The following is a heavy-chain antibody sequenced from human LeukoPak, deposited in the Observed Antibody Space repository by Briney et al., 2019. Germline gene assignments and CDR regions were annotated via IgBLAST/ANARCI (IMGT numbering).Heavy chain of an antibody. CDR1: GYTFTGYY. D-gene: IGHD3-10*01. V-gene: IGHV1-2*02. J-gene: IGHJ3*02. CDR3: ARDRRNYYGSGSYYTDAFDI. Sequence: ASVKVSCKASGYTFTGYYMHWVRQAPGQGLEWMGWINPNSGGTNYAQKFQGRVTMTRDTSISTAYMELSRLRSDDTAVYYCARDRRNYYGSGSYYTDAFDIWGQGTMVTVSS. CDR2: INPNSGGT.